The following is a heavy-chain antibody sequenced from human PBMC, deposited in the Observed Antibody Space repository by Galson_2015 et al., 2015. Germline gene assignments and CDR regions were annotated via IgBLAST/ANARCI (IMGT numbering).Heavy chain of an antibody. CDR3: ALTVTTYYYYYMDV. CDR2: ISGSGGST. J-gene: IGHJ6*03. Sequence: SLRLSCAASGFTFSSYAMSWVRQAPGKGLEWVSAISGSGGSTYYADSVKGRFTISRDNSKNTLYLQMNSLRAEDTAVYYCALTVTTYYYYYMDVWGKGATVTVSS. CDR1: GFTFSSYA. D-gene: IGHD4-17*01. V-gene: IGHV3-23*01.